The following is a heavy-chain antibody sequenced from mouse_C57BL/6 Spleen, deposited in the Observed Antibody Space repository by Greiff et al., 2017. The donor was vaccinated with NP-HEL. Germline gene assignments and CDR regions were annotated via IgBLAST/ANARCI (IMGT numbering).Heavy chain of an antibody. Sequence: EVKLVESGGDLVKPGGSLKLSCAASGFTFSSYGMSWVRQTPDKRLEWVATISSGGSYTYYPDSVKGRFTISRDNAKNTLYLQMSSLKSEDTAMYYCARGLNYGSSYEAMDYWGQGTSVTVSS. CDR1: GFTFSSYG. V-gene: IGHV5-6*02. CDR3: ARGLNYGSSYEAMDY. D-gene: IGHD1-1*01. CDR2: ISSGGSYT. J-gene: IGHJ4*01.